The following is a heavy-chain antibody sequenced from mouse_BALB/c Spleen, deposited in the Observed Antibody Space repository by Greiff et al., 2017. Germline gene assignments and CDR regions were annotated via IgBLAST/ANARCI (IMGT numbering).Heavy chain of an antibody. CDR1: GFTFSSYG. J-gene: IGHJ4*01. CDR2: INSNGGST. CDR3: AREGDYGAMDY. Sequence: EVKLVESGGGLVQPGGSLKLSCAASGFTFSSYGMSWVRQTPDKRLELVATINSNGGSTYYPDSVKGRFTISRDNAKNTLYLQMSSLKSEDTAMYYCAREGDYGAMDYWGQGTSVTVSS. D-gene: IGHD1-1*01. V-gene: IGHV5-6-3*01.